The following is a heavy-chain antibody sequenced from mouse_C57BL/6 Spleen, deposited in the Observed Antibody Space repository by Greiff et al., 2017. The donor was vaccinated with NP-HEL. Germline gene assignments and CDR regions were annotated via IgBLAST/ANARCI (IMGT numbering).Heavy chain of an antibody. Sequence: VQLQQPGAELVRPGTSVKLSCKASGYTFTSYWMHWVKQRPGQGLEWIGVIDPSDSYTNYNQKFKGKATLTVDTSSSTAYMQLSSLTSEDSAVYYCARSYDGYYRFAYWGQGTLVTVSA. J-gene: IGHJ3*01. V-gene: IGHV1-59*01. D-gene: IGHD2-3*01. CDR1: GYTFTSYW. CDR2: IDPSDSYT. CDR3: ARSYDGYYRFAY.